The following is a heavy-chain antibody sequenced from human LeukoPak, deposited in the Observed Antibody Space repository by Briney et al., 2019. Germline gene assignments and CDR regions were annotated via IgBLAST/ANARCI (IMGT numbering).Heavy chain of an antibody. V-gene: IGHV4-30-4*01. J-gene: IGHJ3*02. D-gene: IGHD4-17*01. CDR3: SKQNYGDYAFDI. Sequence: PSQTLSLTCTVSRGSISSGDYYWSWIRQPPGKGLEWIGYIRCSGSTYHNPSLKSRVTISVDTSKNQFSLKLSSVTAADTAVYYCSKQNYGDYAFDIWGPGTMVTVS. CDR2: IRCSGST. CDR1: RGSISSGDYY.